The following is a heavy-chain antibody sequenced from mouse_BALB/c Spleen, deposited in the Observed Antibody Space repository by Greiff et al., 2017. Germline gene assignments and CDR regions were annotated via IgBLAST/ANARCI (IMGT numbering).Heavy chain of an antibody. CDR2: IRSKSNNYAT. CDR3: VRGISFDY. V-gene: IGHV10-1*02. J-gene: IGHJ2*01. CDR1: GFTFNTYA. Sequence: GGGLVQPKGSLKLSCAASGFTFNTYAMNWVRQAPGKGLEWVARIRSKSNNYATYYADSVKDRFTISRDDSQSMLYLQMNNLKTEDTAMYYCVRGISFDYWGQGTTLTVSS.